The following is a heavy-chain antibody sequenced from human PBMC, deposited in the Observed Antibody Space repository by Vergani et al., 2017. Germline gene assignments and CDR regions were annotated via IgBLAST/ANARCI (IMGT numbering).Heavy chain of an antibody. J-gene: IGHJ4*02. CDR3: ARVIRGGPLDY. CDR1: GYTFTSYD. Sequence: QVQLVQSGAEVKKPGASVKVSCKASGYTFTSYDINWVRQATGQGLEWMGRIIPILGIANYAQKFQGRVTITADESTSTAYMELSSLSSEDTAVYYCARVIRGGPLDYWGQGTLVTVSS. V-gene: IGHV1-69*09. D-gene: IGHD3-10*01. CDR2: IIPILGIA.